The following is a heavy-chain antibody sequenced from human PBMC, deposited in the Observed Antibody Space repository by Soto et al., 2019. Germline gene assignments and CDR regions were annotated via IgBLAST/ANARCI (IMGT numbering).Heavy chain of an antibody. CDR2: IHTGGKT. J-gene: IGHJ4*02. D-gene: IGHD3-10*01. CDR3: ATGGSKRVRGAIVEVFHLEF. V-gene: IGHV3-53*02. Sequence: QLVESGGGLIQPGGSLRLSCAASGFTVTRNYMTWVRLTPGKGLECVSTIHTGGKTYYTDSVKGRFTVSRDESKNTPHLQMNTLRVEDTAVYYCATGGSKRVRGAIVEVFHLEFWGRGTVVTVSS. CDR1: GFTVTRNY.